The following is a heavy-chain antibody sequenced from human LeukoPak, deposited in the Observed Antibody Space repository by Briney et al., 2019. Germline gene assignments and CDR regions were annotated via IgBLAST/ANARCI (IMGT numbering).Heavy chain of an antibody. J-gene: IGHJ3*02. Sequence: SETLSLTCTVSGASIRSGDYYWSWIRQPPGKGLEWIGYIYDSGSTYYNPSLKSRITISVDTSENRLSLKLSSVTATDTAVYYCAGDCSGGSCYGAFDIWGQGTMVTVSS. CDR3: AGDCSGGSCYGAFDI. CDR1: GASIRSGDYY. D-gene: IGHD2-15*01. CDR2: IYDSGST. V-gene: IGHV4-30-4*01.